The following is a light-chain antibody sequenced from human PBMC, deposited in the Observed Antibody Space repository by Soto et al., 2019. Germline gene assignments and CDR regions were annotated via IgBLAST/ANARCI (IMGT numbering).Light chain of an antibody. Sequence: HSVLTQPPSVSGGPGQRVTISFPGGSSKIGAGYDVHWYQQLPGTAPKLLIYGNSNRPSGVPDRFSGSKSGTSASLAITGLQAEDEADYYCQSYDSSLSGSSYVFGTGTKVTVL. CDR2: GNS. CDR3: QSYDSSLSGSSYV. J-gene: IGLJ1*01. V-gene: IGLV1-40*01. CDR1: SSKIGAGYD.